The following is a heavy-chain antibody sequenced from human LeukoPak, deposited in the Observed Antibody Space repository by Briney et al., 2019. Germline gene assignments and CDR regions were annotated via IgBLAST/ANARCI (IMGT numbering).Heavy chain of an antibody. Sequence: GGSLRLSCAASGFNFGPFWMDWVRQPPGKGLVWISHINNDGSTKVYADSVKGRFTISRDNAKNTLYLQMNSLRADDTAVYYCARDRGYPDSFNIWGERTMVTVSS. J-gene: IGHJ3*02. CDR3: ARDRGYPDSFNI. D-gene: IGHD3-10*01. CDR2: INNDGSTK. V-gene: IGHV3-74*01. CDR1: GFNFGPFW.